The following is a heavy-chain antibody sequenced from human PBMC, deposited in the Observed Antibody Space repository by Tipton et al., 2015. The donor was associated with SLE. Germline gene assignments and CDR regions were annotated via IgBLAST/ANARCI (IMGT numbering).Heavy chain of an antibody. CDR3: ARYLVNETEYTYGFRTFDYRGTYV. CDR1: GFSVRNNY. CDR2: IDSDDAT. D-gene: IGHD3-9*01. V-gene: IGHV3-53*05. Sequence: SLRISCEASGFSVRNNYMSWVRQAPGKGLEWVSVIDSDDATYYADSVKGRFTISRDNSKNTLYLQMDSLRSEDTAVYYCARYLVNETEYTYGFRTFDYRGTYVSGQGTTVTASS. J-gene: IGHJ6*02.